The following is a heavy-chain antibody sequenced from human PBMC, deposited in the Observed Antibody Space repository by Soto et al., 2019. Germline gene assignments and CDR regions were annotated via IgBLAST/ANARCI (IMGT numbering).Heavy chain of an antibody. Sequence: PGVSLRLSCAGSGVTFSSYWMSWVRQAPGKVLEWVANIKQDGSEKYYVDSVKGRFTISRDNAKNSLYLQMNSLRAEDTAVYYCAVQMYYGGPSEYFHHLCQGTLLTVSS. CDR3: AVQMYYGGPSEYFHH. J-gene: IGHJ1*01. CDR1: GVTFSSYW. D-gene: IGHD4-17*01. CDR2: IKQDGSEK. V-gene: IGHV3-7*01.